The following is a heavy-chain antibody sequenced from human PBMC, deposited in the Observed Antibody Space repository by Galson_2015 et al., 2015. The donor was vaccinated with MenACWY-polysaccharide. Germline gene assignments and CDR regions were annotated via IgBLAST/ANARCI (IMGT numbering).Heavy chain of an antibody. J-gene: IGHJ5*02. CDR1: GFTFSDYY. CDR3: ARELTRLLRGVIPFDP. V-gene: IGHV3-11*01. Sequence: SLRLSCAASGFTFSDYYMSWIRQAPGKGLEWVSYISSSGSTIYYADSVKGRFTISRDNAKNSLYLQMNSLRAEDTAVYYCARELTRLLRGVIPFDPWGQGTLVTVSS. D-gene: IGHD2-21*01. CDR2: ISSSGSTI.